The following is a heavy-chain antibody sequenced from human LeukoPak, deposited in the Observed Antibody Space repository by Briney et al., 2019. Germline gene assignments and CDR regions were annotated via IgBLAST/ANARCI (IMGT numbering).Heavy chain of an antibody. J-gene: IGHJ4*02. CDR1: GFTFSDYS. CDR2: IGIDSGNT. CDR3: ARDYKYAFDN. V-gene: IGHV3-48*01. D-gene: IGHD5-24*01. Sequence: GSLRLSCAASGFTFSDYSMNRVRQAPGKGLEWISYIGIDSGNTNYADSVKGRFTISGDKAKNSLFLQMNSLRVEDTAVYYCARDYKYAFDNWGQGTLVTVSS.